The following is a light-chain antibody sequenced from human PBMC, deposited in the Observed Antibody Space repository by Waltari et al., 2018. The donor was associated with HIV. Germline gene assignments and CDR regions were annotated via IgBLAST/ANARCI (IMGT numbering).Light chain of an antibody. CDR3: SSFSTSGSVR. Sequence: QSALTQPVSVSASPGLSITISCFGPTNDIVLLNTVSWYRHQPDSPPQLIIFDTKSRPSGIPSRFSGSKSGTTASLTISGLQADDEGHYYCSSFSTSGSVRFGGGTKLTV. J-gene: IGLJ3*02. V-gene: IGLV2-14*01. CDR2: DTK. CDR1: TNDIVLLNT.